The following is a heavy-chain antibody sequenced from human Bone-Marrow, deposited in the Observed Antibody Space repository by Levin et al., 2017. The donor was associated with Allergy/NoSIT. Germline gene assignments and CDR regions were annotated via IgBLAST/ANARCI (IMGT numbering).Heavy chain of an antibody. CDR2: ISGSGGST. Sequence: AGGSLRLSCAASGFTFSSYAMSWVRQAPGEGLEWVSAISGSGGSTYYADSVKGRFTISRDNSKNTLYLQMNSLRAEDTAVYYCAKWARDKLIFRRLGAFDIWGQGTMVTVSS. J-gene: IGHJ3*02. V-gene: IGHV3-23*01. CDR1: GFTFSSYA. D-gene: IGHD3-16*01. CDR3: AKWARDKLIFRRLGAFDI.